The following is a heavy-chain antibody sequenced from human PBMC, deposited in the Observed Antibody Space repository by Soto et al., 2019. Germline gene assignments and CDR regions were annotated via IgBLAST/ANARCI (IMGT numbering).Heavy chain of an antibody. CDR1: GFTVSSNY. Sequence: HPGGSLRLSCSASGFTVSSNYMSWVRQAPGKGLEWVSVIYSGGSTYYADSVKGRFTISRDNSKNTLYLQTNSLRAEDTAVYYCARDRIYSSSSLLIGSPGSAPYYYYGMDVWGQGTTVTVSS. V-gene: IGHV3-53*01. CDR2: IYSGGST. J-gene: IGHJ6*02. CDR3: ARDRIYSSSSLLIGSPGSAPYYYYGMDV. D-gene: IGHD6-6*01.